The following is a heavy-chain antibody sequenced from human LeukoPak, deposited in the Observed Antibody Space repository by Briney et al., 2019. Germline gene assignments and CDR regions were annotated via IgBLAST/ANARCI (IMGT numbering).Heavy chain of an antibody. CDR3: ATLAYRDDY. D-gene: IGHD2-21*01. CDR2: IYSSGNT. V-gene: IGHV4-34*01. Sequence: SETLSLTCAVYGGSFSGYYWSWIRQPPGKGLEWTGNIYSSGNTFYNPSLKSRVTISADTSKNQFSLTVTSVTAADTAVYYCATLAYRDDYWGQGTLVTVSS. J-gene: IGHJ4*02. CDR1: GGSFSGYY.